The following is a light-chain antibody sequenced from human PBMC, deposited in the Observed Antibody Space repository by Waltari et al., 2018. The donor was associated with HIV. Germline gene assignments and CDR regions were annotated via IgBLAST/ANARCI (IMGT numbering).Light chain of an antibody. J-gene: IGLJ2*01. Sequence: SYELTQPPSVSVSPGQPASITCSGDNLGDKYACWYQQKPGQSPILVIYEDDKRPSGIPERFSGSRSGNTATLTISGTQALDEADYYCQAWDSATVLFGGGTKLTVL. CDR3: QAWDSATVL. V-gene: IGLV3-1*01. CDR1: NLGDKY. CDR2: EDD.